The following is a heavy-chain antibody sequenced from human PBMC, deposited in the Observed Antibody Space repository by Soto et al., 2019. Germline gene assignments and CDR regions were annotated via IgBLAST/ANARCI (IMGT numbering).Heavy chain of an antibody. CDR3: ARLNGYCISTNCHGYYGMDV. Sequence: SETLSLTCTVSGGSVSSSSYSWGWIRQPPGKGLEWIGTIYSSENTYYNPSLMSRVTISVDTSKNEFSLKLSSVTAADTAVYYCARLNGYCISTNCHGYYGMDVWGQGTTVTVSS. J-gene: IGHJ6*02. CDR2: IYSSENT. CDR1: GGSVSSSSYS. D-gene: IGHD2-2*03. V-gene: IGHV4-39*01.